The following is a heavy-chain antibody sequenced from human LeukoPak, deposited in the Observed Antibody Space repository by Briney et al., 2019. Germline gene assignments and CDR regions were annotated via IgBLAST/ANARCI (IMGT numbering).Heavy chain of an antibody. CDR1: GFTFSSYV. Sequence: GGSLRLSCAASGFTFSSYVMHWVRQAPGKGLESVAFIRYDGSNKYYADSVKGRFTISRDNSKNTLYLQMNSLRAEDTAVYYCAKDGDIVGAPYYYYYMDVWGKGTTVTISS. J-gene: IGHJ6*03. D-gene: IGHD1-26*01. CDR2: IRYDGSNK. CDR3: AKDGDIVGAPYYYYYMDV. V-gene: IGHV3-30*02.